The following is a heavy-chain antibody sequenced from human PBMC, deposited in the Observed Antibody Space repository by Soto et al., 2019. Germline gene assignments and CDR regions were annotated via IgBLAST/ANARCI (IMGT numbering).Heavy chain of an antibody. CDR1: GYTFTSYA. CDR3: ARVGCSGGSCYRDDYYYYGMDV. V-gene: IGHV1-3*01. J-gene: IGHJ6*02. D-gene: IGHD2-15*01. CDR2: INAGNGNT. Sequence: ASVKVSCKASGYTFTSYATHWVRQASGQRLEWMGWINAGNGNTKYSQKFQGRVTITRDTSASTAYMELSSLRSEDTAVYYCARVGCSGGSCYRDDYYYYGMDVWGQGTTVTVSS.